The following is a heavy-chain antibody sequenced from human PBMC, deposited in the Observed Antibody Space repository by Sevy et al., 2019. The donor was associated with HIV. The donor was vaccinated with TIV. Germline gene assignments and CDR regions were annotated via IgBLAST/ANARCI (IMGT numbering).Heavy chain of an antibody. D-gene: IGHD3-10*01. CDR1: GFTVSSNY. CDR2: IYSGGST. Sequence: GGSLRLSCAASGFTVSSNYMSWVRQAPGKGLEWVSVIYSGGSTYYADSVKGRFTISRDNSKNTLYLQMNSLRAEDTAVYYCARDGYYYGSGSYDSYKAPYYYYGMDVWGQGTTVTVSS. J-gene: IGHJ6*02. V-gene: IGHV3-53*05. CDR3: ARDGYYYGSGSYDSYKAPYYYYGMDV.